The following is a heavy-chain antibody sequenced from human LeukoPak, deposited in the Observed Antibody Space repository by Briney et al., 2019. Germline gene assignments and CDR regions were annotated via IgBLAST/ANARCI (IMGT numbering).Heavy chain of an antibody. CDR3: ARSSPTGYSYGYVNY. CDR2: ISAYNGNT. Sequence: ASVKVSCKASGYTFTSYGISWVRQAPGQGLEWMGWISAYNGNTNYAQKLQGRVTMTRNTSISTAYMELNSLRSEDTAVYYCARSSPTGYSYGYVNYWGQGTLVTVSS. CDR1: GYTFTSYG. D-gene: IGHD5-18*01. V-gene: IGHV1-18*01. J-gene: IGHJ4*02.